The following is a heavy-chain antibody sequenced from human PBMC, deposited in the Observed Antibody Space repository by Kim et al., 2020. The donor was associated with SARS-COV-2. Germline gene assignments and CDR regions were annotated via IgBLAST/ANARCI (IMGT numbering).Heavy chain of an antibody. D-gene: IGHD6-13*01. CDR2: ISSSSSYI. CDR3: AREMHGQQLVIDY. CDR1: GFTFSSYS. J-gene: IGHJ4*02. Sequence: GGSLRLSCAASGFTFSSYSMNWVRQAPGKGLEWVSSISSSSSYIYYADSVKGRFTISRDNAKNSLYLQMNSLRAEDTAVYYCAREMHGQQLVIDYWGQGTLVTVSS. V-gene: IGHV3-21*01.